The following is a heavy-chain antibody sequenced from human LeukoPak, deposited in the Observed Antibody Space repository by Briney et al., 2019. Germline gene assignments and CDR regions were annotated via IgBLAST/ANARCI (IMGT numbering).Heavy chain of an antibody. D-gene: IGHD6-13*01. V-gene: IGHV1-46*01. Sequence: ASVKVSYMASGNSFTNNYIHWVRQAPGQGLEWMGIISPRGDNTYYAQKFQGRVTLTRDTSTSTVYMELSSLRSEDTAVYYCARARGTAAGTGCHFWGQGTLVTVSS. J-gene: IGHJ4*02. CDR1: GNSFTNNY. CDR3: ARARGTAAGTGCHF. CDR2: ISPRGDNT.